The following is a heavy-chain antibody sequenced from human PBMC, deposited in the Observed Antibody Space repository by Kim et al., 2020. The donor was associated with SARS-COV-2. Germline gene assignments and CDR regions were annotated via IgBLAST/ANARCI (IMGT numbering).Heavy chain of an antibody. CDR1: GGSFSGYY. Sequence: SETLSLTCAVYGGSFSGYYWSWIRQPPGKGLEWIGEINHSGSTNYNPSLKSRVTISVDTSKNQFSLKLSSVTAADTAVYYCARGGVGGSCSLWGQGTLVTVSS. J-gene: IGHJ4*02. CDR2: INHSGST. D-gene: IGHD2-15*01. V-gene: IGHV4-34*01. CDR3: ARGGVGGSCSL.